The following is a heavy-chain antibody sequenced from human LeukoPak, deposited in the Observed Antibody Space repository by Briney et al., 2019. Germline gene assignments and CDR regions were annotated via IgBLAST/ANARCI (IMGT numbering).Heavy chain of an antibody. CDR1: GFTFSSYA. CDR2: ISGSGRDT. D-gene: IGHD5-12*01. V-gene: IGHV3-23*01. Sequence: GGSLRLSCAASGFTFSSYAMSWVRQAPGKGLEWVSAISGSGRDTFFADSVKGRVTLSRDNSKNTLYLQMKSLRAEDTAVYYCAKGGGYEAQYYYYYLDVWGKGTTVTISS. J-gene: IGHJ6*03. CDR3: AKGGGYEAQYYYYYLDV.